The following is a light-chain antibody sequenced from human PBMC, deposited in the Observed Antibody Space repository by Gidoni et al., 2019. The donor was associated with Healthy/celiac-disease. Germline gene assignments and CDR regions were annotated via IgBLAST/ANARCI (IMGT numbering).Light chain of an antibody. CDR1: SSNIGAGYD. CDR2: GNN. V-gene: IGLV1-40*01. Sequence: QSVVTQPPSVSGAPGQRVTISCPGSSSNIGAGYDVHWYQQLPGRAPKLLIYGNNNRPSGVPDRFSGSKSGTSASLAITGLQAEDEADYYCQSYDSSLSGSVVGGGTKLTVL. CDR3: QSYDSSLSGSV. J-gene: IGLJ3*02.